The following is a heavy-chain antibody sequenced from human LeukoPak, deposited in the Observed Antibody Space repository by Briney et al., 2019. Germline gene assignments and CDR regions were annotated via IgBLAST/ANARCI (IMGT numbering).Heavy chain of an antibody. V-gene: IGHV1-69*10. CDR2: IIPILGTA. Sequence: SVKVSCKASGGTFSSYAISWVRQAPGQGLEWMGGIIPILGTANYAQKFQGRVTITADKSTSTAYMELSSLRSEDTAVYYCARASSSGYYSPYYYYMDVWGKGTTVTISS. J-gene: IGHJ6*03. CDR3: ARASSSGYYSPYYYYMDV. CDR1: GGTFSSYA. D-gene: IGHD3-22*01.